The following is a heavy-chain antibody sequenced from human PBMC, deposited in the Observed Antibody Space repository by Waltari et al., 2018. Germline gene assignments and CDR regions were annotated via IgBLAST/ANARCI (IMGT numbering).Heavy chain of an antibody. CDR2: MNPNSGNT. V-gene: IGHV1-8*01. J-gene: IGHJ5*02. Sequence: QVQLVQSGAEVKKPGASVKLSCKVSASTFTTYDINWARQATGQGLEWMGWMNPNSGNTGYAQKFQGRVTMTRNTSISTAYMELSSLRSEDTAVYYCARGLRRRRMGENWFDPWGQGTLVTVSS. CDR3: ARGLRRRRMGENWFDP. D-gene: IGHD4-17*01. CDR1: ASTFTTYD.